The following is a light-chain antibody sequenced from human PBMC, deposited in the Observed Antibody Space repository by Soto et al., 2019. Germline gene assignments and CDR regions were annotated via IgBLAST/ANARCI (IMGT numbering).Light chain of an antibody. Sequence: EGVLTQSPGTLSLSPGERATLSCRASRTVDGNYLAWYHQKPGQPPRLLIHSASTRAPGIPDRFSASGAGTDFTLTISRLEPEDSAVYYCQQYSASPRTFGPGTKVDIK. CDR3: QQYSASPRT. J-gene: IGKJ3*01. CDR2: SAS. CDR1: RTVDGNY. V-gene: IGKV3-20*01.